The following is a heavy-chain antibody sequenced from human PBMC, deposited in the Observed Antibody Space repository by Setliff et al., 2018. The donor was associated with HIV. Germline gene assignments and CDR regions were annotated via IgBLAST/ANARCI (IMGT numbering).Heavy chain of an antibody. V-gene: IGHV1-18*01. J-gene: IGHJ4*02. D-gene: IGHD4-17*01. CDR3: ARTDYGGNSGGNYFDY. CDR2: ISPYNGYT. Sequence: ASVKVSCQASGYTFTTYDITWVRQAPGQGLEWLGWISPYNGYTNFAQKFQGRVTMTTDTATSTAYMEVRSLRSDDTAVYYCARTDYGGNSGGNYFDYWGQGSLVTVSS. CDR1: GYTFTTYD.